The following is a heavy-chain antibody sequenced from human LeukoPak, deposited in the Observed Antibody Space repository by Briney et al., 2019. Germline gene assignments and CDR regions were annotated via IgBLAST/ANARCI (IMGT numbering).Heavy chain of an antibody. J-gene: IGHJ6*02. D-gene: IGHD3-9*01. CDR3: AKAVHYDTLAGPGRDHYYYYGMDV. CDR2: TSYDGSNR. Sequence: GGSLRLSCAASGFTFSSYGMNWVRQAPGKGLEWVAVTSYDGSNRYYSDSVKGRFTISRDNSKNTLYLQMNSLRTEDTAVYYCAKAVHYDTLAGPGRDHYYYYGMDVWGQGTRSLSP. CDR1: GFTFSSYG. V-gene: IGHV3-30*18.